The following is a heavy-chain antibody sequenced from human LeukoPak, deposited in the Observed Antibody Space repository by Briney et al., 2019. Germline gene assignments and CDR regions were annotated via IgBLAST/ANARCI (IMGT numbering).Heavy chain of an antibody. V-gene: IGHV4-31*03. J-gene: IGHJ6*03. Sequence: SETLSLTCTVSGGSISSGGYYWSWIRQHPGKGLEWIGYIYYSGSTYYNPSLKSRVTISVDTSKNQFSLKLSSVTAADTAVYYCVQSLASRTYYYYYYMDVWGKGTTVTVSS. D-gene: IGHD2-15*01. CDR1: GGSISSGGYY. CDR3: VQSLASRTYYYYYYMDV. CDR2: IYYSGST.